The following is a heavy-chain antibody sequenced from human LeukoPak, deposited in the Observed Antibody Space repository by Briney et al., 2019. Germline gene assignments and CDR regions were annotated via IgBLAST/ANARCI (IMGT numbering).Heavy chain of an antibody. CDR2: INPKSGGT. CDR1: GYTFTDYY. J-gene: IGHJ4*02. V-gene: IGHV1-2*02. D-gene: IGHD3-10*01. CDR3: ARDKLRYFDY. Sequence: GASVKVSCKASGYTFTDYYMHSVRQAPGQGLEWMGWINPKSGGTNYAQQFQGRVTMTRDTSISTAYMELSRLRSDDTAMYYCARDKLRYFDYWGQGTLVTVSS.